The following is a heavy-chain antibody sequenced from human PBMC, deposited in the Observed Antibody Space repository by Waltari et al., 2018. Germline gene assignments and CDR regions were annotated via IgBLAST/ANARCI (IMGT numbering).Heavy chain of an antibody. CDR3: TRNPGY. D-gene: IGHD2-15*01. J-gene: IGHJ4*02. Sequence: EVQLVESGGGLLQPGGSLRLSCAVSGFLYNDYWMDWVRQAPGQGLVWVSRIKSDGTNIKYADSVRGRFTISRDSAKNTFYLQMNSLRAEDTAVYYCTRNPGYWGQGTLVTVAS. CDR1: GFLYNDYW. CDR2: IKSDGTNI. V-gene: IGHV3-74*03.